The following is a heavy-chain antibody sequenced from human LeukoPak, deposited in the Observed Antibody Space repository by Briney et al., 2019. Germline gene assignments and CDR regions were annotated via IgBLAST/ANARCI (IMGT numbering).Heavy chain of an antibody. CDR3: ARDSGRRDSSSWYGSDY. CDR1: GFTFSDYY. D-gene: IGHD6-13*01. J-gene: IGHJ4*02. Sequence: PGGSLRLSCAASGFTFSDYYVSWIRQAPGKGLEWVSYISSSSYTNYADSVKGRFTISRDNAKNSLYLQLNSLRAEDTAVYYCARDSGRRDSSSWYGSDYWGQGTLVTVAS. V-gene: IGHV3-11*05. CDR2: ISSSSYT.